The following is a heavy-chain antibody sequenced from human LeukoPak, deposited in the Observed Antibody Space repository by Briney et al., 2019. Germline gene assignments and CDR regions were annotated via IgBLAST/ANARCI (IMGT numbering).Heavy chain of an antibody. Sequence: GGSLRLSCAASGFTFSSHWMTWVRQAPGKGLEWVASIKEDGNEEKYVDSVKGRFTISRDNSEKSLYLHMSSLGTEDTAVYYCARAGNLYCSSTSCSFDYWGQGTLATVSS. D-gene: IGHD2-2*01. CDR1: GFTFSSHW. CDR2: IKEDGNEE. V-gene: IGHV3-7*01. J-gene: IGHJ4*02. CDR3: ARAGNLYCSSTSCSFDY.